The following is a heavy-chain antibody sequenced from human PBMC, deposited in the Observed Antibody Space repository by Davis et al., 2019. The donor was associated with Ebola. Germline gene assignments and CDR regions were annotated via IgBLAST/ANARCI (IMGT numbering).Heavy chain of an antibody. V-gene: IGHV4-59*01. Sequence: MPSETLSLTCTVSGASITSYYWSWVRQPFGKGLEWIGYIYYSGSTNYNPSLKSRVTISVDTSKNQFSLKLSSVTAADTAVYYCARGGIAVAGPDYWGQGTLVTVSS. CDR3: ARGGIAVAGPDY. CDR2: IYYSGST. J-gene: IGHJ4*02. CDR1: GASITSYY. D-gene: IGHD6-19*01.